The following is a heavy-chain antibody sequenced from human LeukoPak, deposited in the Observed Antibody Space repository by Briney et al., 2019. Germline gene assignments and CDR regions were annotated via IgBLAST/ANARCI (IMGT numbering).Heavy chain of an antibody. CDR1: GFTFSSYS. CDR2: ISSSSSYI. CDR3: ARDSGTFGGVIDY. J-gene: IGHJ4*02. D-gene: IGHD3-16*01. Sequence: PGGFLRLSCAASGFTFSSYSMNWVRQAPGKGLEWVSSISSSSSYIYYADSVKGRFTISRDNAKNSLYLQMNSLRAEDTAVYYCARDSGTFGGVIDYWGQGTLVTVSS. V-gene: IGHV3-21*01.